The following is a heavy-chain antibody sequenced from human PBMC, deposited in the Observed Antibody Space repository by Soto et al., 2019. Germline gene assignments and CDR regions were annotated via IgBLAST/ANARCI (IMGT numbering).Heavy chain of an antibody. CDR3: AREATIAARLDS. CDR1: GGSISSCYYY. J-gene: IGHJ4*02. D-gene: IGHD6-6*01. V-gene: IGHV4-30-4*01. Sequence: PSETLSLTFTVSGGSISSCYYYWSWLRQPPGKGLEWIGYIYYSGSTYYNPSLKSRVTISVDTSKNQFSLKLSSVTAADTAVYYCAREATIAARLDSWGQGTLVTVSS. CDR2: IYYSGST.